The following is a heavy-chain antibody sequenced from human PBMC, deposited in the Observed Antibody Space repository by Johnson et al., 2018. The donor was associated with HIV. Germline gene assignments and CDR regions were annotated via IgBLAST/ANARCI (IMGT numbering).Heavy chain of an antibody. Sequence: MLLVESGGGLVQPGGSLRLSCAASGFTFSSYWMHWVRQAPGKGLVWVSRINSDGSSTNYADSVKGRFTISRDKAKNTLHLQMNSLRAEDTAVYYCTTQGSSGAFDIWGQGTMLTVSS. CDR3: TTQGSSGAFDI. V-gene: IGHV3-74*02. D-gene: IGHD3-22*01. CDR1: GFTFSSYW. J-gene: IGHJ3*02. CDR2: INSDGSST.